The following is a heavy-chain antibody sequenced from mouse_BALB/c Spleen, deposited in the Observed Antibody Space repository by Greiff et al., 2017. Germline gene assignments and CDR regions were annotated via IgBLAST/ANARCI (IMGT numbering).Heavy chain of an antibody. CDR3: ARGLGLRNYYAMDY. CDR2: INPSTGYT. Sequence: QVQLQQSGAELAKPGASVKMSCKASGYTFTSYWMHWVKQRPGQGLEWIGYINPSTGYTEYNQKFKDKATLTADKSSSTAYMQLSSLTSEDSAVYYCARGLGLRNYYAMDYWGQGTSVTVSS. V-gene: IGHV1-7*01. CDR1: GYTFTSYW. J-gene: IGHJ4*01. D-gene: IGHD3-1*01.